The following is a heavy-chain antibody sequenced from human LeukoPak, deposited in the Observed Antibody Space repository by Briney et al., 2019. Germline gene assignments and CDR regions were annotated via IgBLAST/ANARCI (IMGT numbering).Heavy chain of an antibody. Sequence: PGRSLRLSCATSGFTFSHYGMHRVRQAPGKGLEWVAVIWSDGSEKYYGDSVKGRFTISRDNSKKTVYLQMNSLRVEDTAVYYCAKDAQRGFDFSNSLESWGQGTLVTVSS. CDR3: AKDAQRGFDFSNSLES. CDR2: IWSDGSEK. J-gene: IGHJ4*02. CDR1: GFTFSHYG. D-gene: IGHD3/OR15-3a*01. V-gene: IGHV3-33*06.